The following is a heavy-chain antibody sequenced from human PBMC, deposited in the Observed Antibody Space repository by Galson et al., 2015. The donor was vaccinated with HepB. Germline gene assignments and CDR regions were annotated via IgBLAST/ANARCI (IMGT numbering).Heavy chain of an antibody. CDR1: GYTFTGYY. Sequence: SVKVSCKASGYTFTGYYMHWVRQAPGQGLEWMGWINPNSGGTNYAQKFQGRVTMTRDTSISTAYMELSRLRSDDTAVYYCARDQGYDSSGYSHGWGQGTLVTVSS. CDR3: ARDQGYDSSGYSHG. CDR2: INPNSGGT. J-gene: IGHJ4*02. V-gene: IGHV1-2*02. D-gene: IGHD3-22*01.